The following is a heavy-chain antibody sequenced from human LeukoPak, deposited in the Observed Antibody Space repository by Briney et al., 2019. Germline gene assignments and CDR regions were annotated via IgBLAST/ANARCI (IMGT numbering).Heavy chain of an antibody. J-gene: IGHJ4*02. CDR2: IIPIFGKS. CDR3: ARAPSAIYVFRFDN. D-gene: IGHD2-2*02. Sequence: EASVKVSCKASGGTFSSYAISWVRQAPGQGLEWMGGIIPIFGKSTYAQKFQGRVTITADKSTSTAYMELRSLRSEDTAVYYCARAPSAIYVFRFDNWGQGTLVTVSS. V-gene: IGHV1-69*06. CDR1: GGTFSSYA.